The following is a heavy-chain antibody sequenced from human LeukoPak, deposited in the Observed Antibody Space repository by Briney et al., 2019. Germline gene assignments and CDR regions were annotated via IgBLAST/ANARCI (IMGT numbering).Heavy chain of an antibody. Sequence: VRSLRLSCASSGFTFDDYAMHWVRQAPRKGLDWVSGISWNSGSIGYADSVKGRFTISRDNAKNSLYMQMNSLRAEDMALYYCAKGDSSGYYYNWFDPWGQGTLVTVSS. CDR3: AKGDSSGYYYNWFDP. D-gene: IGHD3-22*01. J-gene: IGHJ5*02. CDR2: ISWNSGSI. CDR1: GFTFDDYA. V-gene: IGHV3-9*03.